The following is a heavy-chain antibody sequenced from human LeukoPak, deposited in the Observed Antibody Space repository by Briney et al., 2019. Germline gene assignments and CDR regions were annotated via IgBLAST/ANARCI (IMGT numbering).Heavy chain of an antibody. CDR2: INAGNGNT. D-gene: IGHD3-22*01. Sequence: ASVKVSCKASGYTFTSYAMHWVRQAPGQRLEWMGWINAGNGNTKYSQKLQGRVTITRDTSASTAYMELSSLRSEDTAVYYCARDGNGGYYYDSSGYPDYWGQGTLVTVSS. CDR1: GYTFTSYA. J-gene: IGHJ4*02. CDR3: ARDGNGGYYYDSSGYPDY. V-gene: IGHV1-3*01.